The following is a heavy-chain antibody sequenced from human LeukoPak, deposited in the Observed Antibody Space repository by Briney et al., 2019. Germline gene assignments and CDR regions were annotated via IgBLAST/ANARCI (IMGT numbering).Heavy chain of an antibody. Sequence: ASVKVSCKASGYTFTSYGISWVRQAPGQGLEWMGWISAYNGNTNYAQKLQGRVTMTTDTSTSTAYMELRSLRSDDTAVYYCARDMVPSGSYYVNFDYWGQGTLVTVSS. CDR1: GYTFTSYG. CDR3: ARDMVPSGSYYVNFDY. CDR2: ISAYNGNT. J-gene: IGHJ4*02. V-gene: IGHV1-18*01. D-gene: IGHD1-26*01.